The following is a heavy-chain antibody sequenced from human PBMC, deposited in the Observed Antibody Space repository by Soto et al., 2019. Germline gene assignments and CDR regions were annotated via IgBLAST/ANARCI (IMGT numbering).Heavy chain of an antibody. Sequence: QVQLVQSGAEVKKPGSSVKVSCKASGGTFSSYAISWVRQAPGQGLEWMGGIIPIFGTANYAQKFQGRVTITADESTSTAYMELSSLRSEDTTVYYCATNPYCSGGSCYWFDPWGQGTLVTVSS. CDR2: IIPIFGTA. CDR3: ATNPYCSGGSCYWFDP. CDR1: GGTFSSYA. J-gene: IGHJ5*02. D-gene: IGHD2-15*01. V-gene: IGHV1-69*12.